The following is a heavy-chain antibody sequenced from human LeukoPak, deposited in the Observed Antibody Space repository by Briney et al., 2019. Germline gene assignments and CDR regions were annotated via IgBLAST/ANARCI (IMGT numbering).Heavy chain of an antibody. CDR1: GYTFTGYY. J-gene: IGHJ3*02. D-gene: IGHD6-6*01. Sequence: ASVKVSCXASGYTFTGYYMHWVRQAPGQGLEWMGRINPNSGGTNYAQKFQGRVTMTRDTSISTAYMELSRLRSDDTAVYYCARDRPVHDAFDIWGQGTMVTVSS. CDR2: INPNSGGT. V-gene: IGHV1-2*06. CDR3: ARDRPVHDAFDI.